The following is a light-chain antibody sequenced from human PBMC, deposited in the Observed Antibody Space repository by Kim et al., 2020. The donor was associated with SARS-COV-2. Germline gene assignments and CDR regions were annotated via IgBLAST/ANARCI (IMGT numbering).Light chain of an antibody. Sequence: QSIISSCNGTTSDIGGYDFVSRYQQQEGKASKLMIYDVTNRPSGVSHRFSGSKSGNTASLIISGLQAEDEADYFCTSFASGATPYVCGAGNKVTVL. CDR1: TSDIGGYDF. CDR3: TSFASGATPYV. J-gene: IGLJ1*01. CDR2: DVT. V-gene: IGLV2-14*03.